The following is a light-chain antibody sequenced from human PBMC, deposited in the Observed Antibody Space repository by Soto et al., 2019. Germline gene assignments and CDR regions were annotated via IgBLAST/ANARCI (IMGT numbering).Light chain of an antibody. Sequence: DIQMTQSPSSLSASVVDGVTITCQASQNINNYLNWYQQKPGRAPKLLIYDASNLEAGVPSRFRGSGSGTDFTFTISRLQPEDIATYYCQQYGSSGTFGQGTKVDIK. CDR3: QQYGSSGT. CDR1: QNINNY. V-gene: IGKV1-33*01. J-gene: IGKJ1*01. CDR2: DAS.